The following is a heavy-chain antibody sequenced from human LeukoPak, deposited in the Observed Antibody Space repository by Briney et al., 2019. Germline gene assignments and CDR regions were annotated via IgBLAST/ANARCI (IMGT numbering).Heavy chain of an antibody. CDR1: GFTFTNYV. Sequence: PGGSLRLSCAASGFTFTNYVMNWVRQAPGKGQEWVSSITGTADKTYDADSVKGRFTISRDNSKNTLSLQMSSLRVEDTAIYYCARRGGSRGWGAFDIWGQGTIVTVSS. CDR3: ARRGGSRGWGAFDI. D-gene: IGHD6-19*01. J-gene: IGHJ3*02. V-gene: IGHV3-23*01. CDR2: ITGTADKT.